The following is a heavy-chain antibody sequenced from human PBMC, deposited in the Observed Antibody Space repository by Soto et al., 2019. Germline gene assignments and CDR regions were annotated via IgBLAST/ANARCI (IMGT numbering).Heavy chain of an antibody. Sequence: EVQLVESGGGLIQPGGSLRLSCAASGFTVSSNYMSWVRQAPGKGLEWVSVIYSGGRTYYADSVKGRFTISRDNSKNTMYLQMNSLGAEDTAGYYCARNYDRTGGGAFDIWGQGTMVTVSS. D-gene: IGHD3-22*01. CDR1: GFTVSSNY. CDR2: IYSGGRT. CDR3: ARNYDRTGGGAFDI. V-gene: IGHV3-53*01. J-gene: IGHJ3*02.